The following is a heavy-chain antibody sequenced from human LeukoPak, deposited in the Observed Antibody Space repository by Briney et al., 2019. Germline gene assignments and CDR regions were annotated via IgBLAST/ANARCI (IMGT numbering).Heavy chain of an antibody. CDR2: INIDNGNT. CDR1: GYTFTTYG. D-gene: IGHD3-22*01. Sequence: ASVKVSCKASGYTFTTYGINWVRQAPGQGLEWMGWINIDNGNTIYTHRLQGRLTMTTDTSTSTAYMELRSLRSDDTAVYYCAREDSSGWYYFDYWGQGTLVTVSS. J-gene: IGHJ4*02. V-gene: IGHV1-18*01. CDR3: AREDSSGWYYFDY.